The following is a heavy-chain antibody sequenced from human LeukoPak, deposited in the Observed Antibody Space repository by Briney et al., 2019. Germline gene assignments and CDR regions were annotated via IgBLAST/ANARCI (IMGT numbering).Heavy chain of an antibody. CDR1: GYSFSSYW. CDR2: IYPGDSDT. CDR3: ARPGIVGATLGAFDI. J-gene: IGHJ3*02. D-gene: IGHD1-26*01. V-gene: IGHV5-51*01. Sequence: GESLKISCKGSGYSFSSYWIGWVRQLPGKGLEWMGIIYPGDSDTRYSPSFQGQVTISVDKSISTAYLQWSSLKASDTAMYYCARPGIVGATLGAFDIWGQGTLVTVSA.